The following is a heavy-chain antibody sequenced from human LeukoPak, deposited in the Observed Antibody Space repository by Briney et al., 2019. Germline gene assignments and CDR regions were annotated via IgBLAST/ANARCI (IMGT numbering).Heavy chain of an antibody. D-gene: IGHD2-21*02. CDR1: GGSFSGYY. CDR2: INHSGST. Sequence: SETLSLTCAVYGGSFSGYYWSWIRQPPGKGLEWMGEINHSGSTNYNPSLKSRVTISVDTSKNQFSLKLSSVTAADTAVYYCARGLRGDLRRRQMFDYWGQGTLVTVSS. J-gene: IGHJ4*02. V-gene: IGHV4-34*01. CDR3: ARGLRGDLRRRQMFDY.